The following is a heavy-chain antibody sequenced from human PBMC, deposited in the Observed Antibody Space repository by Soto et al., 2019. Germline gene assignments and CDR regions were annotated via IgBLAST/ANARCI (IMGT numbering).Heavy chain of an antibody. CDR1: GGSISSDY. CDR2: IYFSGST. CDR3: ARVGGVAPRTFAY. V-gene: IGHV4-59*01. J-gene: IGHJ4*01. Sequence: AEPLSLTCPFSGGSISSDYWSWVRQPPGKGLEWIGYIYFSGSTNYNPSLESRVTISLDASKTQFSLKLRSLTTADTAVYYCARVGGVAPRTFAYWGQGTLVTVSS. D-gene: IGHD3-16*01.